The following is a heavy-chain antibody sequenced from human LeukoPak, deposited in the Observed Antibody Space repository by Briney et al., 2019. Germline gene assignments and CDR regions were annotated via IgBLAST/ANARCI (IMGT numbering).Heavy chain of an antibody. J-gene: IGHJ5*02. V-gene: IGHV5-51*01. CDR1: GYRFTSYW. CDR2: IYPGDSDT. D-gene: IGHD2-2*01. Sequence: GKSLKISCKGSGYRFTSYWIAWVRQMPGKGLEWMGIIYPGDSDTRYSPSFQGQVTISADKSITTAYLQWSSLKASDTAIYYCASSRTGNWFDPWGQGTLVTVSS. CDR3: ASSRTGNWFDP.